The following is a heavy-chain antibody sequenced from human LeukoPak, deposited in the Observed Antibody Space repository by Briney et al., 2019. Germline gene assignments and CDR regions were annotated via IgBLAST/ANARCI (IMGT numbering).Heavy chain of an antibody. CDR2: ISSSGSII. D-gene: IGHD2-2*01. CDR1: GFTFSDYY. J-gene: IGHJ3*02. Sequence: GGSLRLSCAASGFTFSDYYMTWIRQAPGKGLEWVSYISSSGSIIYYADSVKGRFTISRDNAKNSLYLQMNSLRVEDTAVYYCARASRTAALRNALDIWGQGTMVTVSS. V-gene: IGHV3-11*01. CDR3: ARASRTAALRNALDI.